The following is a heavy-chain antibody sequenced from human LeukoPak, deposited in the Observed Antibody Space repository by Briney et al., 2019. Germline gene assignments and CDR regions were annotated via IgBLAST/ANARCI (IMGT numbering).Heavy chain of an antibody. V-gene: IGHV4-34*01. CDR1: GGSFNGFY. J-gene: IGHJ4*02. CDR3: ARRMVRGVISDRRLDY. Sequence: PSETLSLTCAVYGGSFNGFYWSWIRQPPGKGLEWIGEINHSRSTNLSPSLSSRVTLSVDTSKNQFSLKLSSVAAADTAVYYCARRMVRGVISDRRLDYWGQGTLVTVSS. D-gene: IGHD3-10*01. CDR2: INHSRST.